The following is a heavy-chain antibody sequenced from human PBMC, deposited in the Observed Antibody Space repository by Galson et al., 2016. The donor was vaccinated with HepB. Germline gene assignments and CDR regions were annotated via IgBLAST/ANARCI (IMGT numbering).Heavy chain of an antibody. J-gene: IGHJ6*02. CDR2: IYHSGST. CDR3: ARTFCNTIFGVYSYYGMDV. V-gene: IGHV4-4*02. CDR1: GDSISSSNW. Sequence: SETLSLTCDVSGDSISSSNWWSWVRQPPGKGLEWIGEIYHSGSTHYNPSLQSRISISVDKAKNQFSLKLGSVTAADSAVYYCARTFCNTIFGVYSYYGMDVWGQGTTVTVSS. D-gene: IGHD3-3*01.